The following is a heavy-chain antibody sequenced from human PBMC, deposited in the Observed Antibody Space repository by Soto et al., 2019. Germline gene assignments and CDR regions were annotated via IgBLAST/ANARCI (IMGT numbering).Heavy chain of an antibody. V-gene: IGHV1-69*13. CDR1: GGTFSSYA. J-gene: IGHJ6*02. CDR2: IIPIFGTA. CDR3: ARGGGPPSMVTLDYYYGMDV. Sequence: SVEVCCEASGGTFSSYAISWVRQAPGQGLEWMGGIIPIFGTANYAQKFQGRVTITADESTSTAYMELSSLRSEDTAVYYCARGGGPPSMVTLDYYYGMDVWGQGTTVTVSS. D-gene: IGHD5-18*01.